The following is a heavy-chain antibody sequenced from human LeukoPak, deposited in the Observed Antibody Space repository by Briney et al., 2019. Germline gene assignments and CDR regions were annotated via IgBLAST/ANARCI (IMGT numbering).Heavy chain of an antibody. V-gene: IGHV1-18*01. J-gene: IGHJ6*02. CDR1: GYTFTSYG. Sequence: ASVKVSCKASGYTFTSYGISWVRQAPGQGLEWMGWISAYNGNTNYAQKLQGRVTMTTDTSTSTAYMELRSLRSDDTAVYYCARVAMVRGVISFYYYYGMDVWGQGTTVTVSS. D-gene: IGHD3-10*01. CDR3: ARVAMVRGVISFYYYYGMDV. CDR2: ISAYNGNT.